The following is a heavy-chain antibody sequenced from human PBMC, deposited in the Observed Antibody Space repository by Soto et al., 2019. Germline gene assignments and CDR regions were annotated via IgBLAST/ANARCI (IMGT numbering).Heavy chain of an antibody. D-gene: IGHD3-10*01. CDR3: ATGRGYYGSEY. Sequence: QVQLQESGPGLVKPSETLSLTCSFPGDSISNYYWSWIRQPPGKGLEWMGYIYYSASTNYKPSLNYTPSLKSRVTISLDTSQNQFSLKLTSMTAADTAVYYCATGRGYYGSEYWGQGTLVTVSS. V-gene: IGHV4-59*01. CDR2: IYYSAST. J-gene: IGHJ4*02. CDR1: GDSISNYY.